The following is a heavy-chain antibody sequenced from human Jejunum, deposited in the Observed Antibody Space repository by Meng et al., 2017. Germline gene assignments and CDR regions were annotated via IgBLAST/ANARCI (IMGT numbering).Heavy chain of an antibody. J-gene: IGHJ5*02. V-gene: IGHV3-30*01. D-gene: IGHD3-22*01. CDR1: GFNFHGYA. Sequence: QGQLWAAGGGVVQPGRSLRLSCAASGFNFHGYAMHWVRQAPGKGLEWVAGVSFDGTDTFYADSVKGRFTISRDNSKNTLFLQMNGLRAEDTAMYYCARSGGFSSEYPWGQGTLVTVSS. CDR2: VSFDGTDT. CDR3: ARSGGFSSEYP.